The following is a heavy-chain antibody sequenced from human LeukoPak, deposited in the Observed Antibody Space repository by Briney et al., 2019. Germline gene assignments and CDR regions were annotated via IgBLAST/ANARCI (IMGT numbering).Heavy chain of an antibody. CDR3: ARWGAQLWQHFDY. CDR1: GYTFTGYY. D-gene: IGHD5-18*01. J-gene: IGHJ4*02. Sequence: ASVKVSCKASGYTFTGYYMHWVRQAPGQGLEWMGWINPNSDGTNYAQKFQGRVTMTRDTSISTAYMELSRLRSDDTAVYYCARWGAQLWQHFDYWGQGTLVTVSS. CDR2: INPNSDGT. V-gene: IGHV1-2*02.